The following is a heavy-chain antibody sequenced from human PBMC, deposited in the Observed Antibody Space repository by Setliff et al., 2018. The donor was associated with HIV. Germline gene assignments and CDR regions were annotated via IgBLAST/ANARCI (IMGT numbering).Heavy chain of an antibody. CDR3: ARRTEVGATVDY. J-gene: IGHJ4*02. CDR2: IYYSGST. Sequence: LSLTCAVSGGSISSGGYYWGWIRQPPGKGLEWIGSIYYSGSTYYNPSLKSRVTISVDTSKNRFSLKVRSVTAADTAVYYCARRTEVGATVDYWGQGTLVTVS. V-gene: IGHV4-39*01. D-gene: IGHD1-26*01. CDR1: GGSISSGGYY.